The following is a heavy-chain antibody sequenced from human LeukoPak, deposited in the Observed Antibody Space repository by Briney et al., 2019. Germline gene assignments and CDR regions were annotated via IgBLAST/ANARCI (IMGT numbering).Heavy chain of an antibody. Sequence: GGSLRLSCAASGFTFSSYAMSWVRQAPGKGLEWVSAISGSGGSTYYADSVKGRFTISRDNSKNTLYLQMNSLRAEDTAVYYCAKGGYDIVVVRAAIRFDYWGQGTLVTVSS. D-gene: IGHD2-2*02. CDR3: AKGGYDIVVVRAAIRFDY. J-gene: IGHJ4*02. CDR1: GFTFSSYA. V-gene: IGHV3-23*01. CDR2: ISGSGGST.